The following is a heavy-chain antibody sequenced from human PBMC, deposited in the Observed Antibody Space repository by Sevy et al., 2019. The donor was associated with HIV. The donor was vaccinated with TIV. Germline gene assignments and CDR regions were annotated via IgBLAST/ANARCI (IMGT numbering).Heavy chain of an antibody. CDR1: GFTFSSYA. CDR3: AKDQVSAAAGMDFDY. D-gene: IGHD6-13*01. V-gene: IGHV3-23*01. Sequence: GGSLRLSCAASGFTFSSYAMSWVRQAPGKGLEWVSAISGSGGSTYYADSVGGRFTISRDNSKNTLYLQMNSLRAGDTAVYYCAKDQVSAAAGMDFDYWGQGTLVTVSS. J-gene: IGHJ4*02. CDR2: ISGSGGST.